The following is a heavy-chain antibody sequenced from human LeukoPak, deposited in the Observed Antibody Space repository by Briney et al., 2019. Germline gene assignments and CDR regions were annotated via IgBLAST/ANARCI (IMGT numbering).Heavy chain of an antibody. Sequence: ASVKVSCKASGYTFTNYGIIWVRQAPGRGLEWMGWNSAYNDNTNYAQKFQGRVTMTTDTSTNTAYMELRSPTSDDTAVYYCARTFYDFWSGFSNYDSFHIWGQGTLVTVSS. CDR1: GYTFTNYG. CDR2: NSAYNDNT. D-gene: IGHD3-3*01. CDR3: ARTFYDFWSGFSNYDSFHI. V-gene: IGHV1-18*01. J-gene: IGHJ3*02.